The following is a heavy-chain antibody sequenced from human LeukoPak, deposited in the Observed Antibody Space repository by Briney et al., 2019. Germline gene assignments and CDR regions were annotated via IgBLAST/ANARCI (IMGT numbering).Heavy chain of an antibody. V-gene: IGHV3-66*01. J-gene: IGHJ4*02. D-gene: IGHD2-8*02. CDR3: ARGSPVLNIVPYFDY. Sequence: QSGGSLRLSCAASGFTVSSNYISWVRQAPGKGLEWVSVIYSGGSTYYADSVKGRFTISRDNSKNTLYLRMNSLRAEDTAVYYCARGSPVLNIVPYFDYWGQGTLVTVSS. CDR2: IYSGGST. CDR1: GFTVSSNY.